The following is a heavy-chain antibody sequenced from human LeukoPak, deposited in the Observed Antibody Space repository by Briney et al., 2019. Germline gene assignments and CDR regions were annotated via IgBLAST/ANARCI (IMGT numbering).Heavy chain of an antibody. V-gene: IGHV4-30-2*01. CDR3: ARVGLLQTPDP. CDR2: IYHSGST. CDR1: GGSISSGGYY. D-gene: IGHD2-15*01. J-gene: IGHJ5*02. Sequence: PSETLSLTCTVSGGSISSGGYYWSWIRQPPGKGLEWIGYIYHSGSTYYNPSLKSRVTISVDTSKNQFSLKLSSVTAADTAVYYCARVGLLQTPDPWGQGTLVTVSS.